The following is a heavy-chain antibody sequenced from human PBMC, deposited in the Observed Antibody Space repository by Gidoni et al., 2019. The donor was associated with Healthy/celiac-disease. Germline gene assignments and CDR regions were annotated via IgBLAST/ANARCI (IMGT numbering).Heavy chain of an antibody. V-gene: IGHV3-53*01. CDR3: ARVGCSGGSCQRWLQYFDY. J-gene: IGHJ4*02. D-gene: IGHD2-15*01. CDR1: GFTVSGND. CDR2: SYSGGST. Sequence: EVQLVESGGGLIQPGGSLRLSCAAAGFTVSGNDMSWVRQAPGKGLEWVSVSYSGGSTYYADSVKGRFTISRDNSKNTLYLQMNSLRAEDTAVYYCARVGCSGGSCQRWLQYFDYWGQGTLVTVSS.